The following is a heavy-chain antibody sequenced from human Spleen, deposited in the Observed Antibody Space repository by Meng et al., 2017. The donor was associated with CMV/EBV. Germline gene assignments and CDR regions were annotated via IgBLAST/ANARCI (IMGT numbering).Heavy chain of an antibody. CDR2: INPGRGTT. J-gene: IGHJ4*02. Sequence: ASVKVSCKASGYTFTNSFIHWVRQAPGQGLEWVGIINPGRGTTDYAQKFQGRVTLTRDTSTSTVYMEVSSLRSEDTAVYYCAREGGWPEYSSSSIDYWGQGTLVTVSS. D-gene: IGHD6-6*01. CDR3: AREGGWPEYSSSSIDY. CDR1: GYTFTNSF. V-gene: IGHV1-46*01.